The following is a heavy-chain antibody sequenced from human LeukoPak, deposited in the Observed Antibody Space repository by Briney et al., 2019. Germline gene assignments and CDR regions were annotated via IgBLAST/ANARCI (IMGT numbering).Heavy chain of an antibody. CDR2: ISSNGDST. CDR1: GFTFSSCA. CDR3: VKDWFGDF. V-gene: IGHV3-64D*06. D-gene: IGHD3-10*01. J-gene: IGHJ4*02. Sequence: GGSLRLSCAASGFTFSSCAMHWVRQAPGKGLEYVSAISSNGDSTYYADSVKGRFTISRDNSRSTVYLQMSSLRADDTAVYYCVKDWFGDFWGQGTLVTVSS.